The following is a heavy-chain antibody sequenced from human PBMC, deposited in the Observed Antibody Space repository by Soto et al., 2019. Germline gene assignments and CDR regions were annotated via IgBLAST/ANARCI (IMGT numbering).Heavy chain of an antibody. CDR3: AKDLYSSSWYSYDVGMDV. J-gene: IGHJ6*02. D-gene: IGHD6-13*01. CDR2: ISGSGDTA. V-gene: IGHV3-23*01. Sequence: GGSLRLSCVISRLTFSNYALNWVRQAPGKGLEWVSSISGSGDTAYYADSVKGRFTISRDNSKNTLYLQMNSLRVEDTALYYCAKDLYSSSWYSYDVGMDVWGQGTTVTAP. CDR1: RLTFSNYA.